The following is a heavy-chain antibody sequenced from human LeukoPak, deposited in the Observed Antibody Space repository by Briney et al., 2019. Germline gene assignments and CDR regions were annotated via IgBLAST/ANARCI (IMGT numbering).Heavy chain of an antibody. CDR3: ARGFSSQSPFDY. Sequence: GGSLRLSCAASGFTFSTYTMNWVRQAPGKGLEWVSSISSSNTYIYYADSVRGRFTISRDNAKNSLYLQMNSLRAEDTAVFYCARGFSSQSPFDYWGQGTLVTVSS. CDR1: GFTFSTYT. D-gene: IGHD2/OR15-2a*01. V-gene: IGHV3-21*06. CDR2: ISSSNTYI. J-gene: IGHJ4*02.